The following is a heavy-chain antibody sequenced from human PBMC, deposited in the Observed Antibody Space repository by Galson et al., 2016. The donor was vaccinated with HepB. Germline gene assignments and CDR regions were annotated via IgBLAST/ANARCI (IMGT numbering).Heavy chain of an antibody. Sequence: SLRLSCAASGFTFSNAWMTWVRQAPGKGLEWVGRIKSTTDGGTTDYAEPVEGRFTISRDDSRKTLYLRMNSLKTEDTAIYYCTTDRGNDWKFGLAVDWGQGTQVTVSS. V-gene: IGHV3-15*01. CDR3: TTDRGNDWKFGLAVD. CDR2: IKSTTDGGTT. CDR1: GFTFSNAW. J-gene: IGHJ4*02. D-gene: IGHD1-1*01.